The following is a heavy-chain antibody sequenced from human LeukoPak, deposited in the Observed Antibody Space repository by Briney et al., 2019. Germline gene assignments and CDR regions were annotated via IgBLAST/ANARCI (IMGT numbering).Heavy chain of an antibody. D-gene: IGHD2-21*02. V-gene: IGHV3-21*01. CDR2: ISTSSSYI. Sequence: GGSLRLSCAASGFTFSTYSMNWVRQAPGKGLEWVSSISTSSSYIYYADSVKGRFTISRDNAKKSVYLQMNSLRVEDTAVYYCARHIVVVTAISYYYYYMDVWGKGTTVTISS. CDR1: GFTFSTYS. CDR3: ARHIVVVTAISYYYYYMDV. J-gene: IGHJ6*03.